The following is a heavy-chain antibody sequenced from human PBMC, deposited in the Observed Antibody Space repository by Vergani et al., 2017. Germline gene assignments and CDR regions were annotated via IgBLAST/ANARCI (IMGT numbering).Heavy chain of an antibody. J-gene: IGHJ1*01. D-gene: IGHD3-3*01. V-gene: IGHV3-15*01. CDR2: IKSKTDGGTT. CDR1: GFTFSNAW. Sequence: EVQLVESGGGLVKPGGSLRLSCAASGFTFSNAWMSWVRQAPGKGLEWVGRIKSKTDGGTTDYAAPVKGRFTISRDDSKNTLYLQMNSLKTEDTAVYYCTTEDYDFWSGYYTAEYFQHWGQGTLVTVSS. CDR3: TTEDYDFWSGYYTAEYFQH.